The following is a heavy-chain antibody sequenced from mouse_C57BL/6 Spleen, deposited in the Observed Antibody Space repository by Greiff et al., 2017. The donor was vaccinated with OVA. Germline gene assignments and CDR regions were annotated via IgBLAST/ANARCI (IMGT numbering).Heavy chain of an antibody. J-gene: IGHJ2*01. Sequence: EVQLQQSGPELVKPGASVKISCKASGYTFTDYYMNWVKQSHGKSLEWIGDINPNNGGTSYNQKFKGKATLTVDKSSSTAYMELRSLTSEDSAVYYCAREWNWFDYWGQGTTLTVSS. CDR3: AREWNWFDY. CDR2: INPNNGGT. D-gene: IGHD4-1*01. V-gene: IGHV1-26*01. CDR1: GYTFTDYY.